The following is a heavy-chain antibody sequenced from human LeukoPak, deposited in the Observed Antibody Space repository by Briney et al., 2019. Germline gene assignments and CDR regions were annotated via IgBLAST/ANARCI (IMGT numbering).Heavy chain of an antibody. CDR2: FSGSGGST. D-gene: IGHD1-1*01. Sequence: PGGSLRLSCAASGFTFSSYAMSWVRQAPGKGLEWASPFSGSGGSTYYADSVKGRFTISRDNSKNTLYLQMNSLRAEDTAVYYCAKALPGYAVLLFDYWGQGTLVTVSS. CDR1: GFTFSSYA. V-gene: IGHV3-23*01. CDR3: AKALPGYAVLLFDY. J-gene: IGHJ4*02.